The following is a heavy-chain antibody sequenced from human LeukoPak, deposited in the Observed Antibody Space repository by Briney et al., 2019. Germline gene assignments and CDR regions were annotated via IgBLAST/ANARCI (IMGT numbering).Heavy chain of an antibody. V-gene: IGHV4-39*01. CDR3: ARRKASSGYYYATDAFDI. J-gene: IGHJ3*02. Sequence: SETLSLTCTVSGGSISSSSYYWGWIRQPPGKGLEWIGSIYYSGSTYYNPSLKSRVTISVDTSKNQFSLKLSSVTAADTAVYYCARRKASSGYYYATDAFDIWGQGTMVTVSS. CDR2: IYYSGST. CDR1: GGSISSSSYY. D-gene: IGHD3-22*01.